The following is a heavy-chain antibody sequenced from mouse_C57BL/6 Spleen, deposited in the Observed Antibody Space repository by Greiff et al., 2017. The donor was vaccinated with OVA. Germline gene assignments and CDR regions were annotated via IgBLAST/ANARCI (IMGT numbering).Heavy chain of an antibody. CDR1: GYTFTSYW. CDR2: IDPSDSET. V-gene: IGHV1-52*01. Sequence: QVQLQQPGAELVRPGSSVKLSCKASGYTFTSYWMHWVKQRPIQGLEWIGNIDPSDSETHYNQKFKDKATLTVDKSSSTAYMQLRSLTSEDSAVYYCAREDDYDIYFDDWGQGTTLTVSS. J-gene: IGHJ2*01. CDR3: AREDDYDIYFDD. D-gene: IGHD2-4*01.